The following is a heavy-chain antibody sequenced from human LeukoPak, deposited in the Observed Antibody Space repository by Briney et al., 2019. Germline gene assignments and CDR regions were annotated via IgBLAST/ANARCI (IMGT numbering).Heavy chain of an antibody. CDR2: IYYSGST. V-gene: IGHV4-61*05. D-gene: IGHD6-13*01. CDR3: ARHNFIAPQIDY. J-gene: IGHJ4*02. CDR1: GGSISSSSYY. Sequence: SETLSLTCTVSGGSISSSSYYWSWIRQPPGKGLEWIGYIYYSGSTNYNPSLKSRVTISVDTSKNQFSLKLSSVTAADTAVYYCARHNFIAPQIDYWGQGTLVTVSS.